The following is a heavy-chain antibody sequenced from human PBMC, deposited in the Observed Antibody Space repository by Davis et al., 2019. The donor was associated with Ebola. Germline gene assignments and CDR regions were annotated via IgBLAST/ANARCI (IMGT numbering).Heavy chain of an antibody. V-gene: IGHV3-73*01. Sequence: GESLKISCAASGFTFSGSAMHWVRQASGKGLEWVGRIRSKANSYATAYAASVKGRFTISRDDSKNTAYLQMNSLKTEDTAVYYCARVGYSGSPVGAFDIWGQGTMVTVSS. CDR3: ARVGYSGSPVGAFDI. CDR2: IRSKANSYAT. CDR1: GFTFSGSA. D-gene: IGHD1-26*01. J-gene: IGHJ3*02.